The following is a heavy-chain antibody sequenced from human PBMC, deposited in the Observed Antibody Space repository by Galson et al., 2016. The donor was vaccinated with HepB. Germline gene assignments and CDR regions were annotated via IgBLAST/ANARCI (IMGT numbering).Heavy chain of an antibody. CDR1: GGSISSTNYY. J-gene: IGHJ4*02. D-gene: IGHD2-8*01. CDR3: ARHGPKWSRQHFDY. Sequence: SETLSLTCTVSGGSISSTNYYWGWIRQPPGEGLEWIGSIYYSGNTYYNPSLKSRVTISGDTSKNQFSLKLSSVTAADTAVYYCARHGPKWSRQHFDYWGQGTLVIVSS. V-gene: IGHV4-39*01. CDR2: IYYSGNT.